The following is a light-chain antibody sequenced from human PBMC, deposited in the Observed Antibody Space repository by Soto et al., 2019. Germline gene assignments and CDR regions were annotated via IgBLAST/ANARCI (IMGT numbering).Light chain of an antibody. CDR1: QSISSY. J-gene: IGKJ2*01. CDR2: AAS. Sequence: DIQMTQSPSSLSASVGDRVTITCRASQSISSYLNWYQQKPGKAPKLLIYAASSLQSGVPSRFSGSGSGTDFTRTISILQPEDFATYYCQQSYSTPYTFGQGTKLEIK. V-gene: IGKV1-39*01. CDR3: QQSYSTPYT.